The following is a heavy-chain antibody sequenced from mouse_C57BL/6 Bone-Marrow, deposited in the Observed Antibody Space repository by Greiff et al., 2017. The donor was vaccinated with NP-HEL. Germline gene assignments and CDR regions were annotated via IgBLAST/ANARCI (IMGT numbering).Heavy chain of an antibody. CDR3: TTINPYYYGSSYHWYFDV. V-gene: IGHV1-5*01. Sequence: EVQLQQSGTVLARPGASVKMSCKTSGYTFTSYWMHWVKQRPGQGLEWIGAIYPGNSDTSYNQQFKGKAKLTAVTSASTAYMELSSLTNEDSAVYYCTTINPYYYGSSYHWYFDVWGTGTTVTVSS. D-gene: IGHD1-1*01. J-gene: IGHJ1*03. CDR2: IYPGNSDT. CDR1: GYTFTSYW.